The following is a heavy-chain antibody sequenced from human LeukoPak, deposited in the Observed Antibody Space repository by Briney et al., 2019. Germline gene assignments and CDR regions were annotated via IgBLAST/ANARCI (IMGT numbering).Heavy chain of an antibody. Sequence: GRSLRLSCAASRFTFSSYGISWVRQAPRQGLEWMGWISAYNGDTHYAQQSQGRVTMTTDTSTSTAYMELRSLRSDDTAMYYCARRGGKNYGDYLLYYYYMDVWRKGTTVTVSS. CDR2: ISAYNGDT. CDR1: RFTFSSYG. D-gene: IGHD4-17*01. J-gene: IGHJ6*03. CDR3: ARRGGKNYGDYLLYYYYMDV. V-gene: IGHV1-18*01.